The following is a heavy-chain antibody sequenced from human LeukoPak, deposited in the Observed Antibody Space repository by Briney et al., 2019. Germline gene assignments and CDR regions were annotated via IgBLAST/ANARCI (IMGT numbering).Heavy chain of an antibody. CDR1: GGSISSYY. V-gene: IGHV4-59*01. D-gene: IGHD1-26*01. Sequence: SETLSLTCTVSGGSISSYYWSWIRQPPRKGLEWIGYMHYSGSTNYNPSLKSRVTMSADTSKNQFSLKLNSVTTADTAVYYCASSLFGGSYSLANWGQGTLVTVSS. CDR3: ASSLFGGSYSLAN. J-gene: IGHJ4*02. CDR2: MHYSGST.